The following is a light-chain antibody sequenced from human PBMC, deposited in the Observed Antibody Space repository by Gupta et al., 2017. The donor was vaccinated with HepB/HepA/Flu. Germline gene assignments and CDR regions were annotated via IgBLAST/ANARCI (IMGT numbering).Light chain of an antibody. V-gene: IGKV3-20*01. J-gene: IGKJ1*01. CDR1: LSGSSSY. CDR3: QQSDDSPPT. CDR2: GTS. Sequence: EIVLTQSPGTLSLSPGDRTTLPCSASLSGSSSYLAWYQQKPGQAPRLLIYGTSTRATGIPDRFSGSGSGTDFTLTISSLEPEDFAVYYCQQSDDSPPTFGQGTKVEIE.